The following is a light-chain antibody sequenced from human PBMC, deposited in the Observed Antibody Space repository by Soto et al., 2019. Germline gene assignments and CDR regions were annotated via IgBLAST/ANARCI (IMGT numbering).Light chain of an antibody. Sequence: DIVMTQSPLSLPVTPGEPASISCRSSQSLLHSDGYNYLDWYLQKPGQSPQLLIYLGSNRASGVPDWFSGSGSGTDFTLKISRVEAEDVGLNYCMQALQPPHTFGQGTRLAIK. CDR1: QSLLHSDGYNY. CDR2: LGS. CDR3: MQALQPPHT. J-gene: IGKJ5*01. V-gene: IGKV2-28*01.